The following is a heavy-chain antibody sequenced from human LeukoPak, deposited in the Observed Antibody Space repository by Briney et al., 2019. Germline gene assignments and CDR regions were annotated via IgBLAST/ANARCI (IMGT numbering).Heavy chain of an antibody. Sequence: GASVKVSCKASGYTFTSYAMHWVRQAPGQRLEWMGWINAGNGNTKYSQEFQGRVTITRDTSASTAYMELSSLRSEDIAVYYCARAAPPTPRFFDCLFSGLDYGGQEPRATVSS. CDR1: GYTFTSYA. CDR3: ARAAPPTPRFFDCLFSGLDY. D-gene: IGHD3-9*01. V-gene: IGHV1-3*03. J-gene: IGHJ4*02. CDR2: INAGNGNT.